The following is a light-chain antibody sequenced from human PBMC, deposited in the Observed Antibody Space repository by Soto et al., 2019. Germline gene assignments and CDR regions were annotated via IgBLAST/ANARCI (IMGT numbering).Light chain of an antibody. Sequence: EIVMTQSPVTLSVSPGERATLSCRASQSVSSKFAWYQQKPGQAPRLLLYGASTRATGIPARFSGSGSGTEFTLSISSLQSEDFAVYYCQQYNNWPQTFGQGTKLEIK. CDR2: GAS. V-gene: IGKV3-15*01. CDR3: QQYNNWPQT. CDR1: QSVSSK. J-gene: IGKJ2*01.